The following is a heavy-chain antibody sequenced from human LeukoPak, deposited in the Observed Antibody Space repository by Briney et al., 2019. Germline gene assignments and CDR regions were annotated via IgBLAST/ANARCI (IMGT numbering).Heavy chain of an antibody. V-gene: IGHV3-9*01. CDR1: GFTFDDYA. J-gene: IGHJ3*02. Sequence: PGGSLRLSCAASGFTFDDYAMHWVRQAPGKGLEWVSGINWNSDSIGYADSVKGRFTISRDNAKNSLYLQMNSLRAEDTALYYCARDIFPYGDYGNVFDIWGQGTMVTVSS. D-gene: IGHD4-17*01. CDR3: ARDIFPYGDYGNVFDI. CDR2: INWNSDSI.